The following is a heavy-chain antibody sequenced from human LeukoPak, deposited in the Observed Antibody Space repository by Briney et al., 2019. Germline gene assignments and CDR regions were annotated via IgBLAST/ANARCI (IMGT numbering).Heavy chain of an antibody. Sequence: GGSLRLSCAASGFDFSRITMNWVRQAPGKELEWISYISSSGSTIYYADSVKGRFTISRDNAKNSLYLQMNSLRAEDTAVYYCARDLPPGYWGQGTLVTVSS. V-gene: IGHV3-48*04. CDR2: ISSSGSTI. J-gene: IGHJ4*02. CDR1: GFDFSRIT. CDR3: ARDLPPGY. D-gene: IGHD3-10*01.